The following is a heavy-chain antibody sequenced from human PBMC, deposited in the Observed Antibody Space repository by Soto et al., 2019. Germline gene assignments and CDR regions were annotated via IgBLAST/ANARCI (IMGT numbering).Heavy chain of an antibody. V-gene: IGHV5-51*01. J-gene: IGHJ4*02. CDR1: GYTFTSYW. CDR2: IYPGDSDT. D-gene: IGHD6-19*01. CDR3: ARQGGSALYYLDY. Sequence: PGESLKISCKGSGYTFTSYWIAWVRQMPGKGLEWMGIIYPGDSDTRYSPSFQGQVSISADKSISTAYLQWSSLKASDTAMYYCARQGGSALYYLDYWGQGTLVTVSS.